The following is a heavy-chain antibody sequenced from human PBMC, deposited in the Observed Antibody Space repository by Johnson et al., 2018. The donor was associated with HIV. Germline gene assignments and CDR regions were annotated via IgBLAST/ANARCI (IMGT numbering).Heavy chain of an antibody. Sequence: QVQLVESGGGVVQPGGSLRLSCVASGFTFRNYAMHWVRQAPGKGLEWVAFIRSDGSNKSYADSVRGRFTISRDNSKNTLYLQMNSLRAEDTAVYYCARGGLEYSSALGLGYAFDVWGQGTMVTVSS. V-gene: IGHV3-30*02. CDR1: GFTFRNYA. J-gene: IGHJ3*01. CDR3: ARGGLEYSSALGLGYAFDV. CDR2: IRSDGSNK. D-gene: IGHD6-25*01.